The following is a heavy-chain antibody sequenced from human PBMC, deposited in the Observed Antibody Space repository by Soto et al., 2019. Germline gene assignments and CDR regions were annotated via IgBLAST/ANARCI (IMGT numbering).Heavy chain of an antibody. V-gene: IGHV4-34*01. CDR2: INHSGST. CDR3: ARAPPSHKKGPEYSWFDP. Sequence: SETLSLTCAVYGGSFSGYYRSWIRQPPGKGLEWIGEINHSGSTNYNPSLKSRVPISVDTSKNQFSLKLSSVTAADTAVYYCARAPPSHKKGPEYSWFDPWGQRTLVTVSS. CDR1: GGSFSGYY. D-gene: IGHD2-2*01. J-gene: IGHJ5*02.